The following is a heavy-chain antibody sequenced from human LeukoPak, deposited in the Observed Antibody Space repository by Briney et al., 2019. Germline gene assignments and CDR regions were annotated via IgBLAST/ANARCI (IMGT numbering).Heavy chain of an antibody. CDR3: ARDKRGLAWFDP. Sequence: SETLSLTCTVSGGSISSGDYYWSWIRQPPGKGLEWIGYIYYSGSTYYNPSLKSRVTISVDTSKNQFSLKLSSVTAADTAVYYCARDKRGLAWFDPWGQGTLVTVSS. V-gene: IGHV4-30-4*02. J-gene: IGHJ5*02. CDR2: IYYSGST. D-gene: IGHD3-16*01. CDR1: GGSISSGDYY.